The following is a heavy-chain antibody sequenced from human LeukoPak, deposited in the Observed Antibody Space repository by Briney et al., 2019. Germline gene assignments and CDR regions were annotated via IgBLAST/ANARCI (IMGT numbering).Heavy chain of an antibody. Sequence: PSETLSLTCAVYGGSFSDYYWSWIRQPPGKGLEWIGEINHSGSTNYNPSLKSRVTISVDTSKNQFSLKLSSVTAADTAVYYCARDNPNHDILTGLVPLFDYWGQGTLVTVSS. V-gene: IGHV4-34*01. CDR1: GGSFSDYY. CDR3: ARDNPNHDILTGLVPLFDY. CDR2: INHSGST. J-gene: IGHJ4*02. D-gene: IGHD3-9*01.